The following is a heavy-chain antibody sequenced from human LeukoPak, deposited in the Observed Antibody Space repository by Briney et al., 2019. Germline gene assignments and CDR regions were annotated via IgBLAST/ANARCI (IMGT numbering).Heavy chain of an antibody. CDR2: INSGGTT. CDR3: ARDWYERGWPVPYGMDV. J-gene: IGHJ6*02. D-gene: IGHD6-13*01. CDR1: GVDVSSNY. V-gene: IGHV3-66*01. Sequence: GGSLRLSCAASGVDVSSNYMTWVRQAPGKGLEWISLINSGGTTFYADSVRARFTISRDTSKNTLYLQMDSLRVDDTAVYFCARDWYERGWPVPYGMDVWGQGTTVTVSS.